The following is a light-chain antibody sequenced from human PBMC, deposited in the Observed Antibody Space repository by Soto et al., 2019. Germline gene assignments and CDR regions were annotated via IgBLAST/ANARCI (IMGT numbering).Light chain of an antibody. CDR2: DVS. CDR1: GGDVGGYNF. V-gene: IGLV2-11*01. Sequence: QSALTQPRSVSESPGQSVTISCTGTGGDVGGYNFVSWYQLHPGKAPKLMIFDVSKRPSGVPERFSGSKSGNTASLTISGLQADDEADYYCCSFAGSHTSPAFGGGTKVTVL. CDR3: CSFAGSHTSPA. J-gene: IGLJ1*01.